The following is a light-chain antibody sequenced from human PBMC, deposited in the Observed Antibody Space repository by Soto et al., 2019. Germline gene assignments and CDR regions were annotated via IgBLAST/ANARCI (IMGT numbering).Light chain of an antibody. Sequence: EIVLTQSPATLSLSPGERATLSCRASQSVTTYLAWYQQRPGQAPRLLIYDASKRATGIPARFSGSGSGTDFTLTISSLEPEDFAVYYCQQSSPWPRLFGGGTKVEIK. CDR1: QSVTTY. CDR3: QQSSPWPRL. J-gene: IGKJ4*01. CDR2: DAS. V-gene: IGKV3-11*01.